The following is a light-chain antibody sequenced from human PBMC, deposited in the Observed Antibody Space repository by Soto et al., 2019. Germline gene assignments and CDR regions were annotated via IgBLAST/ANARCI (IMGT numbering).Light chain of an antibody. CDR1: QSVSST. J-gene: IGKJ1*01. Sequence: EVVMTQSPATLSVSPGERPSLSCRASQSVSSTLAWYQQKPGQAPRLLIYSASTRATGIPARFSGSGFGTEFTLTISSLQSEDFAVYYCQQYNNWPPWTFGQGTKVDIK. CDR3: QQYNNWPPWT. CDR2: SAS. V-gene: IGKV3-15*01.